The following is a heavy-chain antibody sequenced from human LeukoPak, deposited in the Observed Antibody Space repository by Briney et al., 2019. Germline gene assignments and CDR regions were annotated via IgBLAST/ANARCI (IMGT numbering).Heavy chain of an antibody. J-gene: IGHJ4*02. D-gene: IGHD3-10*01. CDR1: GFTFSTYI. Sequence: GGSLRLSCAASGFTFSTYIMNWVRQAPGKGLEWVSKISISSTTIYYADSVKGRFTISRDNAKNSLYLQMDSLRAEDTAVYYCARSFYYGSGSFDYWGQGTLVTVSS. CDR2: ISISSTTI. V-gene: IGHV3-48*04. CDR3: ARSFYYGSGSFDY.